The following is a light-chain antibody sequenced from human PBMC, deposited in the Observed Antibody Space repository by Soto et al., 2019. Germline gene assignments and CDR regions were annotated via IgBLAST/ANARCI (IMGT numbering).Light chain of an antibody. Sequence: QSVLTQPPSVSGAPGQRVTISCTGSSSNIGAGKDVNWFRQLPGTAPKLLIYADSNRPSGVPDRFSGSKSGTSGTLDITGLQTGDEADYYCATWDYSLTGEVFGGGTKLTVL. J-gene: IGLJ2*01. CDR1: SSNIGAGKD. V-gene: IGLV1-40*01. CDR2: ADS. CDR3: ATWDYSLTGEV.